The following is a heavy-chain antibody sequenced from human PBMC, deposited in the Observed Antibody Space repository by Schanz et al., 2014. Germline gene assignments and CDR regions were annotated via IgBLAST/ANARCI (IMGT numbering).Heavy chain of an antibody. CDR2: ISPYSGNT. V-gene: IGHV1-18*01. D-gene: IGHD3-10*01. CDR1: GYTFTNHG. Sequence: LKHSCKTSGYTFTNHGISWVRQAPAQGLEWMEWISPYSGNTNYSQKFQGRVTMTIDPYTSTAYMELRSLRSDDSAVYYCARDPSLSMSRGLIIDSYFYRMDVVAQGTTVNVS. CDR3: ARDPSLSMSRGLIIDSYFYRMDV. J-gene: IGHJ6*02.